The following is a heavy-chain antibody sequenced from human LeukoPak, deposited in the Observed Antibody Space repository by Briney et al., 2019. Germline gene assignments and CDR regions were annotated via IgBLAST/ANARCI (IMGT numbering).Heavy chain of an antibody. CDR1: GFTFTTYA. CDR2: MSYDGSSK. CDR3: AREKDKGDAFDI. Sequence: GGSLRLSCAASGFTFTTYAMHWVRQAPGKGLEWVAVMSYDGSSKYYADSMQGRFTISRDTSKNTLYLQMNSLRAEDTALYYCAREKDKGDAFDIWGQGTMVTVSS. V-gene: IGHV3-30-3*01. J-gene: IGHJ3*02.